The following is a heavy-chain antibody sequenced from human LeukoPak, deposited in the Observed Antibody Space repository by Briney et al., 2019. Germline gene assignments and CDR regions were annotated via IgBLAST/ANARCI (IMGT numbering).Heavy chain of an antibody. J-gene: IGHJ4*02. V-gene: IGHV3-23*01. CDR2: VIHSGDRI. Sequence: PGGSLRLSCAASGVTFSIYAMSWVRQAPGKVLECVSTVIHSGDRIYYADSVKGRFTISRDNSKNTVYLQMNSLRGEDTAVYYCAKPAGGGWGQGTLVTVSS. CDR3: AKPAGGG. D-gene: IGHD3-16*01. CDR1: GVTFSIYA.